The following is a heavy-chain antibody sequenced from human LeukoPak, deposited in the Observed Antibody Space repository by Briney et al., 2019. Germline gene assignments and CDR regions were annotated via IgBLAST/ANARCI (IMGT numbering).Heavy chain of an antibody. CDR1: GGTFSSYA. D-gene: IGHD4-11*01. V-gene: IGHV1-69*05. CDR2: IIPIFGTA. CDR3: ARGTVTTGAGHFDY. J-gene: IGHJ4*02. Sequence: ASVKVSYKASGGTFSSYAISWVRQAPGQGLEWMGGIIPIFGTANYAQKFQGRVTISTDESTSTAYMELSSLRSEDTAVYYCARGTVTTGAGHFDYWGQGTLVTVSS.